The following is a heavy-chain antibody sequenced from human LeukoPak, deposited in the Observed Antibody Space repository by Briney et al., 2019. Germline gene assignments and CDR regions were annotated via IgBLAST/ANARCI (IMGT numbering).Heavy chain of an antibody. CDR3: ATLRYYDFWSGYVY. D-gene: IGHD3-3*01. J-gene: IGHJ4*02. CDR2: FDPEDGET. CDR1: GYTLTELS. V-gene: IGHV1-24*01. Sequence: ASVKVSCKVSGYTLTELSMHWVRQAPGKGHGWMGGFDPEDGETIYAQKFQGRVTMTEDTSTDTAYMELSSLRSEDTAVYYCATLRYYDFWSGYVYWGQGTLVTVSS.